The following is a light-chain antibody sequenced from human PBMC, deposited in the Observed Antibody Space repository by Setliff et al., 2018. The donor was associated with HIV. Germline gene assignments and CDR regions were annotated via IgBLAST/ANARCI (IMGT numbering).Light chain of an antibody. CDR2: DVS. Sequence: SALTQPASVSGSPGQSITISCTGSSSDVGGYNYVSWYQQHPGKAPKLMIYDVSERPSGVSNRFSGSESGNTASLTISGLQAEDEANYYCCSYSSSSVYFFGTGTKV. CDR3: CSYSSSSVYF. V-gene: IGLV2-14*01. CDR1: SSDVGGYNY. J-gene: IGLJ1*01.